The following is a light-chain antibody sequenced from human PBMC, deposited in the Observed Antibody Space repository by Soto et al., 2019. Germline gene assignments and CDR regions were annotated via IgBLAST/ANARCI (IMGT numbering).Light chain of an antibody. J-gene: IGLJ3*02. Sequence: QSALTQPPSASGSPGQSVTISCTGTNSDIGGYSYVSWYQQHPGKAPKLMIYEVSKRPSGVPDRFSGSRSGSTASLTVSGLQAEDEAYYYCSSYAGSNILFGGGTKLPVL. V-gene: IGLV2-8*01. CDR3: SSYAGSNIL. CDR1: NSDIGGYSY. CDR2: EVS.